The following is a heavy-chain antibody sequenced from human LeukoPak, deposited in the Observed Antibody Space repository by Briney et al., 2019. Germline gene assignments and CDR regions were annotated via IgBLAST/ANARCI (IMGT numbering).Heavy chain of an antibody. CDR2: IKEDGREK. D-gene: IGHD3-16*01. Sequence: GGSLRLSCAASGFIFNNYWMNWVRQAPGKGLEWVASIKEDGREKLYVESLEGRLTIARDNAKESPHLQMRNLRVEDTAVYYCTRALGHSVLAFDVWGQGTVVIVS. CDR1: GFIFNNYW. CDR3: TRALGHSVLAFDV. J-gene: IGHJ3*01. V-gene: IGHV3-7*03.